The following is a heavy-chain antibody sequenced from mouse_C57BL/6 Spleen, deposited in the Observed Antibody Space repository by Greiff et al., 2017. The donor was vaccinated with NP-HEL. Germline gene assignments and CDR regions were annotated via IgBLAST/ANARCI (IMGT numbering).Heavy chain of an antibody. Sequence: EVQGVESGGGLVKPGGSLKLSCAASGFTFSSYAMSWVRQTPEKRLEWVATISDGGSYTYYPDNVKGRFTISRDNAKNNLYLQMSHLKSEDTAMYYCARVDGNYGAMDYWGQGTSVTVSS. CDR2: ISDGGSYT. J-gene: IGHJ4*01. CDR3: ARVDGNYGAMDY. V-gene: IGHV5-4*01. D-gene: IGHD2-1*01. CDR1: GFTFSSYA.